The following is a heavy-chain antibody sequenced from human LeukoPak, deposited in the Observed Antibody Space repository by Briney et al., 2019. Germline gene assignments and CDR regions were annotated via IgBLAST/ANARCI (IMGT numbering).Heavy chain of an antibody. D-gene: IGHD1-7*01. V-gene: IGHV3-66*02. J-gene: IGHJ4*02. CDR3: AREGTNYYFDY. CDR2: IYSGGST. Sequence: GGSLRLSCAASGFTVSSNYMSWVRQAPGKGLEWVSVIYSGGSTYYADSVKGRFTISRDNSKNTLYLQMNSLRAEDTAVYHCAREGTNYYFDYWGQGTLVTVSS. CDR1: GFTVSSNY.